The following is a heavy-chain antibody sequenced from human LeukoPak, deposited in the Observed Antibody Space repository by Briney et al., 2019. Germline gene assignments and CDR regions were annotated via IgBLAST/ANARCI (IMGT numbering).Heavy chain of an antibody. CDR3: ARLEYYYVSGNYYKLFDY. Sequence: PGGSLRLSCAASGFTFSSYNMNWVRQARGKGREGVSDISSSGSTIYFANSVKRRFSISRDNAKNSLYLQMNSLRDEDTAVYYCARLEYYYVSGNYYKLFDYWGQGTLVTVCS. D-gene: IGHD3-10*01. CDR1: GFTFSSYN. J-gene: IGHJ4*02. CDR2: ISSSGSTI. V-gene: IGHV3-48*02.